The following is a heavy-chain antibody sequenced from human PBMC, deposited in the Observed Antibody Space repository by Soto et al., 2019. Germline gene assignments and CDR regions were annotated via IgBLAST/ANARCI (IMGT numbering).Heavy chain of an antibody. Sequence: SVKLCCKASGYTFTNFYIHWVRQAPGQGLEWMGIINPGGGITSYAQKIQGRVLMTRDTSTSTVYMELSSLRYDDTAVYYCARGSSSEYYSARLQYVHRWG. CDR3: ARGSSSEYYSARLQYVHR. D-gene: IGHD2-21*01. CDR2: INPGGGIT. CDR1: GYTFTNFY. J-gene: IGHJ1*01. V-gene: IGHV1-46*01.